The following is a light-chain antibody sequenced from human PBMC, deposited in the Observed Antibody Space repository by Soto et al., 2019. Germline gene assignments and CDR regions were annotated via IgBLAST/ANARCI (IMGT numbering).Light chain of an antibody. CDR2: NDY. Sequence: SSELTQPPSVSVAPGQSATITCGGDNIGNINVHWYQQRPGQAPILVVYNDYDRTSGIPARFSGSNSWNTATLAIRSVEAGEEADYYCQVLHRRSDNYVFGTGTKVTVL. CDR1: NIGNIN. J-gene: IGLJ1*01. V-gene: IGLV3-21*02. CDR3: QVLHRRSDNYV.